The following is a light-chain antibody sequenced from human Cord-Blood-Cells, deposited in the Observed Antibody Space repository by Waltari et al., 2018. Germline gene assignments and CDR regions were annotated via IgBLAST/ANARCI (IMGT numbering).Light chain of an antibody. CDR1: QSISSW. J-gene: IGKJ3*01. Sequence: DIQMTQSPSTLSASVGDRVTITCRASQSISSWLAWYQQKPGKAPKLLIYDASSFESGVPSRFSGSGSGTEFTLTISSLQPDDFATYYCQQYNSYIFTVGPGTKVDIK. CDR3: QQYNSYIFT. CDR2: DAS. V-gene: IGKV1-5*01.